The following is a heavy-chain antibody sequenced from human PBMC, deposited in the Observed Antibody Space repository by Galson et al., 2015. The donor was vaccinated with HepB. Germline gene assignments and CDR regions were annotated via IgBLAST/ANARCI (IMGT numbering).Heavy chain of an antibody. D-gene: IGHD3-3*01. CDR2: ISGSGGST. CDR3: AKGPDDVWSGYNPSGWFDP. V-gene: IGHV3-23*01. Sequence: SLRLSCAASGFTFRSYAMSWVRQAPGKGLEWVSGISGSGGSTYYADSVKGRFTISRDNSKNTLYLQMNSLKAEDTAVYYCAKGPDDVWSGYNPSGWFDPWGRGTLVTVSS. CDR1: GFTFRSYA. J-gene: IGHJ5*02.